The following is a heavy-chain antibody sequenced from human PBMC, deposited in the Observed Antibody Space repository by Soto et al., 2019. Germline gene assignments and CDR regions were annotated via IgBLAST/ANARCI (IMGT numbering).Heavy chain of an antibody. D-gene: IGHD3-3*01. J-gene: IGHJ6*02. V-gene: IGHV1-18*01. CDR2: ISAYNGNT. Sequence: ASVKVSCKASGYTFTSYGISWVRQAPGQGLEWMGWISAYNGNTNYAQKLQGRVTMTTDTSTSTAYMELRSLRSDDTAVYYCARDGYDFWSGYSATDGMDVWGQGTTVTAP. CDR1: GYTFTSYG. CDR3: ARDGYDFWSGYSATDGMDV.